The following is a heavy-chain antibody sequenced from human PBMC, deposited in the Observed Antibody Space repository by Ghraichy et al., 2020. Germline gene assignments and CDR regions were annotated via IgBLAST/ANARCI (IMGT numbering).Heavy chain of an antibody. CDR2: IYYSGST. CDR3: ARAIFGYYYDSSGNVDYFDY. J-gene: IGHJ4*02. D-gene: IGHD3-22*01. V-gene: IGHV4-61*01. Sequence: SETLSLTCTVSGGSVSSGSYYWSWIRQPPGKGLEWIGYIYYSGSTNYNPSLKSRVTISVDTSKNQFSLKLSSVTAADTAVYYCARAIFGYYYDSSGNVDYFDYWGQGTLVTVSS. CDR1: GGSVSSGSYY.